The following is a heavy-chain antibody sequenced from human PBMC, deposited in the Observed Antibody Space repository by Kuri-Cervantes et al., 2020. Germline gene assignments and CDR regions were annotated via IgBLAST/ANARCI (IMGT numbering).Heavy chain of an antibody. J-gene: IGHJ6*02. CDR3: AREIAAAGIGYYYYGMDV. V-gene: IGHV1-69*13. CDR2: IIPIFGTA. CDR1: GGTFSSYA. D-gene: IGHD6-13*01. Sequence: SVKVSCKASGGTFSSYAISWVRQAPGQGLEWMGGIIPIFGTANYAQKFQGRVTITADESTSTAYMELSSLRSEDTAVYYCAREIAAAGIGYYYYGMDVWGPGTTVTVSS.